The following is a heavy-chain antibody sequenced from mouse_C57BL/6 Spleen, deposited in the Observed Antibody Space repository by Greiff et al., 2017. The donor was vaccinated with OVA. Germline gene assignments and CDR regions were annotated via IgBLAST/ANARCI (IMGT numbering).Heavy chain of an antibody. CDR1: GFTFSDYY. CDR3: ARDDYDVGTWFAY. V-gene: IGHV5-12*01. J-gene: IGHJ3*01. Sequence: EVKLVESGGGLVQPGGSLKLSCAASGFTFSDYYMYWVRQTPEKRLEWVAYISNGGGSTYYPDTVKGRFTISRDNAKNTLYLQMSRLKSEDTAMYYCARDDYDVGTWFAYWGQGTLVTVSA. CDR2: ISNGGGST. D-gene: IGHD2-4*01.